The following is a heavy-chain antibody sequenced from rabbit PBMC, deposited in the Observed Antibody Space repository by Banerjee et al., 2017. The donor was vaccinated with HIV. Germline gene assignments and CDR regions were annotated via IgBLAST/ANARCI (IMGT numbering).Heavy chain of an antibody. CDR3: ARGIESYAGYGLGL. CDR1: GFSLSRYW. D-gene: IGHD7-1*01. CDR2: IDTGDSDT. V-gene: IGHV1S45*01. Sequence: EESGGDLVKPEGSLTLTCTASGFSLSRYWICWVRQAPGKGLEWIGCIDTGDSDTYYASWAKGRFTISKTSSTTVTLQMTSLTAADTATYFCARGIESYAGYGLGLWGQGTLVTVS. J-gene: IGHJ3*01.